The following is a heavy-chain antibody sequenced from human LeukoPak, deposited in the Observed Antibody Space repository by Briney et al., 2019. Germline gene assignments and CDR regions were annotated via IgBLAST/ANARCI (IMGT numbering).Heavy chain of an antibody. CDR3: TREGTASTGIGPYDF. V-gene: IGHV1-18*01. D-gene: IGHD6-13*01. J-gene: IGHJ4*02. CDR2: ISGHNGNT. Sequence: ASVKVSCKASGYNFTTFGISWVRQAPGQGLEWLGWISGHNGNTKYIQNVQGRINMTTDTSASTAYMELRSLTSDDTAVYYCTREGTASTGIGPYDFWGQGTLVTVSS. CDR1: GYNFTTFG.